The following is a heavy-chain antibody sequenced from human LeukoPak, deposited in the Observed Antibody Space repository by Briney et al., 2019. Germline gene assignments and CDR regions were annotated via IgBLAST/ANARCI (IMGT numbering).Heavy chain of an antibody. V-gene: IGHV4-34*01. CDR3: ARYYRGQQGRKTPYYYGMDV. Sequence: SETLSLTCAVYGGSFSGYYWSWIRQPPGKGLEWIGEINHSGSTNYNPSLKSRVTISVDTSKNQFSLKLSSVTAADTAVYYCARYYRGQQGRKTPYYYGMDVWGQGTTVTVSS. J-gene: IGHJ6*02. CDR1: GGSFSGYY. D-gene: IGHD3-16*02. CDR2: INHSGST.